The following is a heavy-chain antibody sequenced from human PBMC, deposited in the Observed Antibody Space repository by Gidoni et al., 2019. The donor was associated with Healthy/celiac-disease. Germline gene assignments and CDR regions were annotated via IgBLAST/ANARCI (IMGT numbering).Heavy chain of an antibody. J-gene: IGHJ1*01. Sequence: EVQLLESGGGLVQPGGSRSLSCAAAGFTFRRYATSWVRQAPGKGLEWVSGISVSGGNTYYADSVKGRFTISRDNSKNTLYLQMNSLRAEDTAVYYCAKDYMINWGQGTLVTVSS. CDR3: AKDYMIN. D-gene: IGHD3-22*01. V-gene: IGHV3-23*01. CDR2: ISVSGGNT. CDR1: GFTFRRYA.